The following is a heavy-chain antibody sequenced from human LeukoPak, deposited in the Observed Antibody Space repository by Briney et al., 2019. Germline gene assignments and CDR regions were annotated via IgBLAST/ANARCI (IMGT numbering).Heavy chain of an antibody. CDR3: ARQGPLTTAVTTRTNPFDY. Sequence: SETLSLTCTVSAGSISSSYWSWIPQPPGRGREWIWYTYYSGSTNYNPSLKSRVTISVDTSKNQFSLKLNSETAADTAVYYCARQGPLTTAVTTRTNPFDYWGQGTLVTVSS. D-gene: IGHD4-11*01. J-gene: IGHJ4*02. CDR1: AGSISSSY. CDR2: TYYSGST. V-gene: IGHV4-59*08.